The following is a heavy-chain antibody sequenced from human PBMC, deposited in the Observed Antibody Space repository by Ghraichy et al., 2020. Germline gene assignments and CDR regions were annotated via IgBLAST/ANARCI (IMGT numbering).Heavy chain of an antibody. D-gene: IGHD3-10*01. V-gene: IGHV1-2*02. Sequence: ASVKVSCKASGYTFTGYYMHWVRQAPGQGLEWMGWINPNSGGTNYAQKFQGRVTMTRDTSISTAYMELSRLRSDDTAVYYCARTWFGELSLAFDYWGQGTLVTVSS. CDR3: ARTWFGELSLAFDY. J-gene: IGHJ4*02. CDR2: INPNSGGT. CDR1: GYTFTGYY.